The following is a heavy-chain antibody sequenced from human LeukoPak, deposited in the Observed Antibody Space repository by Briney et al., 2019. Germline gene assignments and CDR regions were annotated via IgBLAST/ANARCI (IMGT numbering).Heavy chain of an antibody. CDR2: IYPGNSDT. CDR1: GYGFTTYW. CDR3: ARPAYGGNSRWEFDY. D-gene: IGHD4-23*01. J-gene: IGHJ4*02. V-gene: IGHV5-51*01. Sequence: GESLKISCKGSGYGFTTYWIGWVRQMPGRGLEWMGIIYPGNSDTRYSPSFQGQVTISADKSISTAYLQWSSLKASDTAMYYCARPAYGGNSRWEFDYWGQGTLVTVSS.